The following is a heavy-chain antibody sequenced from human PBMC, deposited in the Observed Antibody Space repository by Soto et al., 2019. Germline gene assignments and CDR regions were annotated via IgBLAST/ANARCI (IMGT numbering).Heavy chain of an antibody. Sequence: QVQLVQSGAEVKKPGSSVKVSCKASGGTFSSYAISWVRQAPGQGLEWMGGIIPIFGTANYAQKFQGRVTITADESTSTAYMELSSLRSEDTAVYYCARGNWNYAYFRDYYYGMDVWGQGTTVTVSS. CDR2: IIPIFGTA. V-gene: IGHV1-69*01. CDR1: GGTFSSYA. D-gene: IGHD1-7*01. CDR3: ARGNWNYAYFRDYYYGMDV. J-gene: IGHJ6*02.